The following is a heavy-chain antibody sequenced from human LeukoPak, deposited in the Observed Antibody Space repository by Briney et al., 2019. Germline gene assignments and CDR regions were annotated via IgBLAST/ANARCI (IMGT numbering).Heavy chain of an antibody. CDR3: ARDTTRYFDY. J-gene: IGHJ4*02. D-gene: IGHD1-1*01. Sequence: GASVKVSCKASGYTFTGYFMHWVRQAPGQGLEWMGIINPSGGSTSYTQKFQGRVTMTRDTSTSIVYMELSSLRSEDTAVYYCARDTTRYFDYWGQGTLVTVSS. CDR1: GYTFTGYF. CDR2: INPSGGST. V-gene: IGHV1-46*01.